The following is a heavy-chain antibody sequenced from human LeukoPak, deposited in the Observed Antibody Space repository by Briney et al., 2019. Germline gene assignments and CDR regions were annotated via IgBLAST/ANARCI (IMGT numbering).Heavy chain of an antibody. V-gene: IGHV4-34*01. CDR1: GGSFSGYY. Sequence: SETLSLACAVYGGSFSGYYWSWIRQPPGKGLEWIGEINHSGSTNYNPSLKSRVTISVDTSKNQFSLKLSSVTAADTAVYYCARYPYYGMDVWGQGTTVTVSS. CDR2: INHSGST. CDR3: ARYPYYGMDV. J-gene: IGHJ6*02.